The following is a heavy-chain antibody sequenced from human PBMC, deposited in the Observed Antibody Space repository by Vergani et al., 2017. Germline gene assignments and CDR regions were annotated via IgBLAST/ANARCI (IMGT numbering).Heavy chain of an antibody. Sequence: QVQLQESGPRLVRPSQTLSLTCTVSGGSINTGAYYWSWIRQPAGKGREWIGRVYTSGMTNYNPSLKSRVTILVDRSKSQLSLKLTSVTAGDTAVYFCARELSYYYGSGSDDYNPYYYECMDVWGPGTTVTVSS. CDR1: GGSINTGAYY. D-gene: IGHD3-10*01. V-gene: IGHV4-61*02. CDR2: VYTSGMT. CDR3: ARELSYYYGSGSDDYNPYYYECMDV. J-gene: IGHJ6*02.